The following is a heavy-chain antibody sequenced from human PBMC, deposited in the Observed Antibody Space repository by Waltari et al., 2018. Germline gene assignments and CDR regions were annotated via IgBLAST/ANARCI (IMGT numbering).Heavy chain of an antibody. Sequence: VQVWESGGDMVQPGGSLRLSCAASGFTLTDYGMNWVRRVPGKGVELVAGISRAGRRNHADSVKGRFTISGDNSKNMVFLEMNNLRPEDTAVYYCAKLGGLYASGWPDSTNYMDVWGKGTTVTVS. CDR1: GFTLTDYG. D-gene: IGHD6-19*01. CDR3: AKLGGLYASGWPDSTNYMDV. V-gene: IGHV3-23*03. CDR2: ISRAGRR. J-gene: IGHJ6*03.